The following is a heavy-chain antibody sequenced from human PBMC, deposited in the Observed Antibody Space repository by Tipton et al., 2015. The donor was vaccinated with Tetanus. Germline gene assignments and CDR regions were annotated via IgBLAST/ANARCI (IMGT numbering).Heavy chain of an antibody. CDR1: GFRFSYSG. V-gene: IGHV3-30*03. CDR2: IPFDGRNE. CDR3: AREGY. J-gene: IGHJ4*02. Sequence: LSLTCAASGFRFSYSGMHWVRQAPGKGLEWVAVIPFDGRNERYADSVKGRFTISRDNAKNSLSLQMSSLRGEDTAVYYCAREGYWGQGTLVTVSS.